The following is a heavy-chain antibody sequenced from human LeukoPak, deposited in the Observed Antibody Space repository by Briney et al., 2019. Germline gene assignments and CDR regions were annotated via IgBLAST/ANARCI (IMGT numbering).Heavy chain of an antibody. J-gene: IGHJ4*02. V-gene: IGHV1-2*02. D-gene: IGHD1-26*01. CDR2: INPNSGGT. CDR3: ARADIVGATRVPFDY. CDR1: GYTFTGYY. Sequence: ASVKVSCKASGYTFTGYYMHWVRQAPGQGLEWMGWINPNSGGTNYAQKFQGRVTMTRDTSISTAYMELSRLRSDDTAGYYWARADIVGATRVPFDYWGQGTLVNVYS.